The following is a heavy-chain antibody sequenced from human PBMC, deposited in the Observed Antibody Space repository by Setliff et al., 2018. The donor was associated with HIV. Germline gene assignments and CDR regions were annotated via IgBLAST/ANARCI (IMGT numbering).Heavy chain of an antibody. V-gene: IGHV1-8*03. J-gene: IGHJ6*03. D-gene: IGHD6-19*01. CDR2: MNPNSGNT. CDR3: ARGRVAVTGINYYYYYMDV. Sequence: ASVKVSCKASGYAFTNCDINWVRQATGQGLEWVGWMNPNSGNTGYAQKFQGRVTITRNTSISTAYMELSSLRSEDTAMYYCARGRVAVTGINYYYYYMDVWGKGTTVTVSS. CDR1: GYAFTNCD.